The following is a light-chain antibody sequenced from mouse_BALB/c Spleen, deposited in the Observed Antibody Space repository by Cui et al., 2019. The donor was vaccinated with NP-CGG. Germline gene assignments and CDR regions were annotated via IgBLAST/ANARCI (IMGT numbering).Light chain of an antibody. Sequence: IVMSQSPSSMAVSGGEKVTTNSNSSQCPLNRRTRNNYFACYQQKPGQSPKLLIYWASTRECGVPDRFTGSGSGTDFTLTNSSVQAEDLADYYCKQSYNLPLTFSAGTKLELK. CDR3: KQSYNLPLT. CDR1: QCPLNRRTRNNY. V-gene: IGKV8-21*01. CDR2: WAS. J-gene: IGKJ5*01.